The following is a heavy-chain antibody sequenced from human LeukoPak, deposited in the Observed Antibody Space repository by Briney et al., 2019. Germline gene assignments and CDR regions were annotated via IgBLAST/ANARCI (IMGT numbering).Heavy chain of an antibody. J-gene: IGHJ3*02. D-gene: IGHD2-2*01. CDR3: AKVLGYCSSTSCYYAFDI. CDR2: ISGSGGST. V-gene: IGHV3-23*01. CDR1: GFTFSTYA. Sequence: GGSLRLSCAASGFTFSTYAMSWVRQAPGKGLEWVSAISGSGGSTYYADSVKGRFTISRDNSKNTLYLQMNSLRAEDTAVYYCAKVLGYCSSTSCYYAFDIWGQGTMVTVSS.